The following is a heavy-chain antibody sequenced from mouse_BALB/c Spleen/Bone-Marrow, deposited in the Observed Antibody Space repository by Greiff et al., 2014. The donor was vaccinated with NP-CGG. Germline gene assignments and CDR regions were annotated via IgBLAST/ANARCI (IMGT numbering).Heavy chain of an antibody. CDR3: ARVRNWADY. Sequence: VQLQQSGAELVRPGSSVKISCKASGYAFSSYWMNWVKRRPGQGLEWIGQIYPGDGDTNYNGKFKGKATLTSDKSSSKAYMQLSSLTAEDSAVYFCARVRNWADYWGQGTTLTVSS. J-gene: IGHJ2*01. D-gene: IGHD4-1*01. CDR1: GYAFSSYW. CDR2: IYPGDGDT. V-gene: IGHV1-80*01.